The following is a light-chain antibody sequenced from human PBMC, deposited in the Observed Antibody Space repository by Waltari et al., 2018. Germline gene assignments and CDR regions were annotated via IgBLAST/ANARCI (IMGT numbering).Light chain of an antibody. V-gene: IGKV1-33*01. CDR2: DAS. J-gene: IGKJ5*01. CDR1: QGIVYF. Sequence: DIQMTHSPSRVSVAVGDRVTITCQASQGIVYFLNWYQHKPGKAPKLLIYDASNLETGVPSRFSGSGSGTDFTFTITSLQPEDIATYYCQQYHNFPLTFGQGTRLEIK. CDR3: QQYHNFPLT.